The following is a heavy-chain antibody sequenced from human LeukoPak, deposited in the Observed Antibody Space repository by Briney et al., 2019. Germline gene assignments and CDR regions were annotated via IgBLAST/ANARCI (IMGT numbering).Heavy chain of an antibody. Sequence: GGSLRLSCAASGFTFSSYAMSWVRQAPGKGLEWVSAISGSGGSTYYADSVKGRFTISRDNSKNTLYLQMNSLRAEDTAVYYCAKDPTYYYDSSGHFDYWGRGTLVTVSS. CDR2: ISGSGGST. CDR1: GFTFSSYA. V-gene: IGHV3-23*01. J-gene: IGHJ4*02. D-gene: IGHD3-22*01. CDR3: AKDPTYYYDSSGHFDY.